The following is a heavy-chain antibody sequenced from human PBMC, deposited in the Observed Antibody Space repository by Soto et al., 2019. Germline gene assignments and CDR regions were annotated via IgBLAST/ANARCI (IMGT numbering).Heavy chain of an antibody. D-gene: IGHD4-17*01. CDR2: ISGSGGST. CDR1: GFTFSSYA. J-gene: IGHJ5*02. Sequence: EVQLLESGGGLVQPGGSLRLSCAASGFTFSSYAMSWVLQAPGKGLEWVSAISGSGGSTYYADSVKGRFTISRDNSKNTLYLQMNSLRAEDTAVYYCAKDEGVGNDYGAYRWFDPWGQGNLVTVSS. CDR3: AKDEGVGNDYGAYRWFDP. V-gene: IGHV3-23*01.